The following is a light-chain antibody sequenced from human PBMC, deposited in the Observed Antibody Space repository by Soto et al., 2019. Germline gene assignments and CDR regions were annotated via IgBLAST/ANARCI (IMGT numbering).Light chain of an antibody. Sequence: QSVLTQPASVSGSPGQSITISCTGTSSDVGNYNLVSWYQQHPGKAPKLMIYEGSKRPSGVSNRFSGSKSGNTASLTISILQAEDEADYYCCSYAGSSTYVLGTGTKGTVL. CDR3: CSYAGSSTYV. J-gene: IGLJ1*01. CDR1: SSDVGNYNL. V-gene: IGLV2-23*01. CDR2: EGS.